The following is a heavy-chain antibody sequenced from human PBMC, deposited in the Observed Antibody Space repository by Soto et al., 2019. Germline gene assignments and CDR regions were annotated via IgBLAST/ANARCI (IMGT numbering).Heavy chain of an antibody. V-gene: IGHV3-23*01. J-gene: IGHJ4*02. CDR1: GFTFSSYA. D-gene: IGHD6-19*01. Sequence: GGSLRLSCAASGFTFSSYAMSWVRQAPGKGLEWVSAISGSGGSTYYADSVKGRFTISRDNSKNTLYLQMNSLRAEDTAVYYCANDIAVAGTGTLGFDYWGQGTLVTVSS. CDR3: ANDIAVAGTGTLGFDY. CDR2: ISGSGGST.